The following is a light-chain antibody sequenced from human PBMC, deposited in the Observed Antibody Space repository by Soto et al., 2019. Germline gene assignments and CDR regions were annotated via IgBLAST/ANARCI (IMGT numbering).Light chain of an antibody. CDR1: QSVSRY. Sequence: IVCTQSPSTLSLSPVESAPLSCRASQSVSRYLAWYQQKPGQTPRLLIYDASNRAAGIPARFSGSGSGTDFTLTISSLEPEDFAVYYCQQLTDWPPQWTFGQGTKVDIK. J-gene: IGKJ1*01. CDR3: QQLTDWPPQWT. V-gene: IGKV3-11*01. CDR2: DAS.